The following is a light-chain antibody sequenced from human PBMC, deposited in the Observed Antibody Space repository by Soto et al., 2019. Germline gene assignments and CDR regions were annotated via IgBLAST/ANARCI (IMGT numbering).Light chain of an antibody. V-gene: IGKV1-39*01. J-gene: IGKJ2*01. CDR3: QHSYSTPHT. CDR1: QSISSY. Sequence: DIQMTQSPCSLSASVGDRVTITCRASQSISSYLNWYQQKPGKAPKLLIYAASSLQSGVPSRFSGSGSGTDFTLTISSLQPEDFATYYCQHSYSTPHTFGQGTKLEIK. CDR2: AAS.